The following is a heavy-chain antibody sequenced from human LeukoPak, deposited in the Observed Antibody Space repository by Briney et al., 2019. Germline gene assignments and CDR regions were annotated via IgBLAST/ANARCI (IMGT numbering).Heavy chain of an antibody. CDR1: GGTFISYA. CDR2: IIPIFGTA. J-gene: IGHJ5*02. V-gene: IGHV1-69*06. CDR3: ARGVSVVVTGELFDWFDP. Sequence: GAAVKVSSMDSGGTFISYANSWVRQAPGQGLEWMGGIIPIFGTANYAQKFQGRVTITADKSTSTAYMELSSLRSEDTAVYYCARGVSVVVTGELFDWFDPWGQGTLVTVSS. D-gene: IGHD2-21*02.